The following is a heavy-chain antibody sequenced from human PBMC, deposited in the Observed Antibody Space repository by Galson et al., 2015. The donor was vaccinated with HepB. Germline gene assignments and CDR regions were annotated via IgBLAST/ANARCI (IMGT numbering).Heavy chain of an antibody. CDR1: GFTFNNYG. V-gene: IGHV3-30*18. Sequence: SLRLSCAASGFTFNNYGMHWVRQAPGEGLEWVAVISYDGSNEYYADSVKGRFTISRDNSKNTLYLQMNSLRAEDTAVYYCANGREGGLGNWLDPWGQGTLVTVSS. J-gene: IGHJ5*02. D-gene: IGHD3-16*01. CDR2: ISYDGSNE. CDR3: ANGREGGLGNWLDP.